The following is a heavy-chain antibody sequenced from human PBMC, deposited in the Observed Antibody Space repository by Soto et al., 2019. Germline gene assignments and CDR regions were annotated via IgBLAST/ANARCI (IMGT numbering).Heavy chain of an antibody. CDR2: ISYTGST. CDR3: ARTTQGATMVRGHIKQYLFFYGMGV. D-gene: IGHD3-10*01. J-gene: IGHJ6*02. V-gene: IGHV4-59*01. CDR1: GGSISSYY. Sequence: QVQLQESGPGLVKPSETLSLTCTVSGGSISSYYWSWIRQPPGKGLEWIGFISYTGSTNYNPSLNSRVTISFATSKNQFALNLSAVTAADTAIYFCARTTQGATMVRGHIKQYLFFYGMGVWGQGTTVTVSS.